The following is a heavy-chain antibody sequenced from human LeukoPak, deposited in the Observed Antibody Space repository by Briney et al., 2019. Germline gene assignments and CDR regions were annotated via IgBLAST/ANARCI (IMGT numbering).Heavy chain of an antibody. CDR2: ISGSGGST. CDR1: GFTFSSYA. Sequence: GGSLRLSCAASGFTFSSYAMSWVRQAPGKGLEWVSAISGSGGSTYYADSVKGRFTISRDNSKNTLYLQMNSLRAEDTAVYYCAEARSIAVAGWYFDLWGRGTLVTVSS. V-gene: IGHV3-23*01. J-gene: IGHJ2*01. D-gene: IGHD6-19*01. CDR3: AEARSIAVAGWYFDL.